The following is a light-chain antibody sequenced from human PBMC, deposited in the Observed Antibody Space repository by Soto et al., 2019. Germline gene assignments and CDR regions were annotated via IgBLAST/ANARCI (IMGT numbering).Light chain of an antibody. CDR1: SSDVGGYNY. CDR2: DVS. V-gene: IGLV2-14*01. CDR3: SSYTSSSTLKV. Sequence: QSALTQPASVSGSPGQSITISCTGTSSDVGGYNYVSWYQQHPGKAPKLMIYDVSNRPSGVSNRFSGSKSGNTASLTISGRQADDEADYYCSSYTSSSTLKVFGGGTKLTVL. J-gene: IGLJ3*02.